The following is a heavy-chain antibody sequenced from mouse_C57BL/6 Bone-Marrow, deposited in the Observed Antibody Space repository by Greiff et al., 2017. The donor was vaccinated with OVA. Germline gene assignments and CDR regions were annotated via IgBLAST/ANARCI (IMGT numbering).Heavy chain of an antibody. CDR1: GYAFSSSW. CDR3: ARRYDYDGGYYAMDY. V-gene: IGHV1-82*01. D-gene: IGHD2-4*01. J-gene: IGHJ4*01. Sequence: VQLQQSGPELVKPGASVKISCKASGYAFSSSWMNWVKQRPGKGLEWIGRIYPGDGDTNYNGKFKGKATLTADKSSSTAYMQLSSLTSEDSAVYFCARRYDYDGGYYAMDYWGQGTSVTVSS. CDR2: IYPGDGDT.